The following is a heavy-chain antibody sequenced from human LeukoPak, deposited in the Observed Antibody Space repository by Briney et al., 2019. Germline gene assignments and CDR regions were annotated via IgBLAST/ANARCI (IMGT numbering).Heavy chain of an antibody. J-gene: IGHJ4*02. CDR1: GFTVSSNY. CDR3: ARDKVGALDY. Sequence: AGGSLRLSCAASGFTVSSNYMSWVRQAPGKGLEWVSVIYSGGSTYYADSVKGRFTISRDNSKNTLYLQMSSLRAEDTAVYYCARDKVGALDYWGQGTLVTVSS. CDR2: IYSGGST. D-gene: IGHD1-26*01. V-gene: IGHV3-53*01.